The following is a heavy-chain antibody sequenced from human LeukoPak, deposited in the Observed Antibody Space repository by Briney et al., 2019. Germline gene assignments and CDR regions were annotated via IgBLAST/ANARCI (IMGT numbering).Heavy chain of an antibody. CDR2: MNPNSGNT. CDR3: ARKFLGSRGYYFDY. Sequence: GASVKVSCKASGYTFTSYDINWVRQATGQGLEWMGWMNPNSGNTGYAQKFQGRVTITRNTSISTAYMELSSLRSGDTAVYYCARKFLGSRGYYFDYWGQGTLVTVSS. V-gene: IGHV1-8*03. D-gene: IGHD3-10*01. J-gene: IGHJ4*02. CDR1: GYTFTSYD.